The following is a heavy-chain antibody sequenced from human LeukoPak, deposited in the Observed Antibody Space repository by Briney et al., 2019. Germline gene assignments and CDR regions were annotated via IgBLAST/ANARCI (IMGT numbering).Heavy chain of an antibody. CDR2: INPSGGST. J-gene: IGHJ6*02. CDR3: ARDSPYGMDV. Sequence: ASVKVSCKASGYTFTSYGISRVRQAPGQGLEWMGIINPSGGSTSYAQKFQGRVTMTRDTSTSTVYMELSSLRSEDTAVYYCARDSPYGMDVWGQGTTVAVSS. V-gene: IGHV1-46*01. CDR1: GYTFTSYG.